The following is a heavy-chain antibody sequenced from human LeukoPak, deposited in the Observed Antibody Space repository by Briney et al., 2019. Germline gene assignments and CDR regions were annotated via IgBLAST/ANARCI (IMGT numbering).Heavy chain of an antibody. J-gene: IGHJ4*02. V-gene: IGHV1-2*02. CDR2: INPNSGGT. D-gene: IGHD1-26*01. CDR3: ARSPREVGATTNIDY. CDR1: GFTFTRYY. Sequence: ASVKVSCKASGFTFTRYYMHWVRQAPGQGLEWMGWINPNSGGTNYAQKFQGRVTMTRDTSISTAYMELSRLRSDDTAVYYCARSPREVGATTNIDYWGQGTLVTVSS.